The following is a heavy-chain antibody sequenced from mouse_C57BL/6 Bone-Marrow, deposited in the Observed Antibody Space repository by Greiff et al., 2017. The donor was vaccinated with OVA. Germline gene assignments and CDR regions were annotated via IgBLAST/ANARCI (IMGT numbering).Heavy chain of an antibody. D-gene: IGHD1-1*01. CDR2: IDPSDSYT. CDR3: ARDYYEGYYAMDY. J-gene: IGHJ4*01. Sequence: QVQLQQPGAELVMPGASVKLSCKASGYTFTSYWMHWVKQRPEQGLEWIGEIDPSDSYTNYNQKFKGKSTLTVDKSSSTAYMQLSSLTSEDSAVYYCARDYYEGYYAMDYWGQGTSVTVSS. V-gene: IGHV1-69*01. CDR1: GYTFTSYW.